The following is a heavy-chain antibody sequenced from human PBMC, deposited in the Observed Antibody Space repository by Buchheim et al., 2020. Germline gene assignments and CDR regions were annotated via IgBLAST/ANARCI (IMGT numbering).Heavy chain of an antibody. CDR1: GGSISSGGYY. CDR2: IYYSGST. Sequence: QLQLQESGPGLVKPSQTLSLTCTVSGGSISSGGYYWSWIRQPPGKGLEWIGYIYYSGSTYYNPSLKSRVTISVDRSKNQFSLKLSSVTAADTAVYNCAKDTLMDCSSTSCRWYYFDYWGQGTL. D-gene: IGHD2-2*01. V-gene: IGHV4-31*03. J-gene: IGHJ4*02. CDR3: AKDTLMDCSSTSCRWYYFDY.